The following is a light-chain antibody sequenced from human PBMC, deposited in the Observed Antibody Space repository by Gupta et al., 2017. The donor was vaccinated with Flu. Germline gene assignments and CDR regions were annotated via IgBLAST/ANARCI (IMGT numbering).Light chain of an antibody. CDR3: QVWDSGSGHGL. CDR1: DIQSRT. CDR2: DDF. V-gene: IGLV3-21*02. J-gene: IGLJ2*01. Sequence: GQTARITCEGSDIQSRTVHWYQQKPGQAPVLVVYDDFERPSGIPDRFSGSNSGSPATLTITRVEAGDEADYYCQVWDSGSGHGLFGGGTKLTVL.